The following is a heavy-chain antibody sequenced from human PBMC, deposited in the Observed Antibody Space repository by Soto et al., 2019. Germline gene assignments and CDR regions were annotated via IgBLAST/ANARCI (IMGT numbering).Heavy chain of an antibody. CDR2: IIPIFGTT. CDR3: ARGPLYDLVSVTYWYFDL. J-gene: IGHJ2*01. D-gene: IGHD2-2*02. CDR1: GASFDSYT. V-gene: IGHV1-69*01. Sequence: QVQLVQSGAEVRKSGSSVKVSCKLSGASFDSYTITWVRQSPGQGLEWMGGIIPIFGTTNYAQKFQGRLTITADGFTSAAYMDLSSLTSEDTALYYCARGPLYDLVSVTYWYFDLWGRGPLVTVSS.